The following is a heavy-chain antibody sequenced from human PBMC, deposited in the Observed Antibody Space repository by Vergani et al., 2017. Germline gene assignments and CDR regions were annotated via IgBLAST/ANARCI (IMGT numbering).Heavy chain of an antibody. CDR3: AKVGGQWFGDLRDYYFDY. V-gene: IGHV3-11*01. D-gene: IGHD3-10*01. CDR1: GFTFSDYY. CDR2: ISSSGSTT. Sequence: QVQLVESGGGLVKPGGSLRLSCAASGFTFSDYYMSWIRQAPGKGLEWVSYISSSGSTTYYADSVKGRFTISRDNSKNTLYLQMNSLRAEDTAVYYCAKVGGQWFGDLRDYYFDYWGQGTLVTVSS. J-gene: IGHJ4*02.